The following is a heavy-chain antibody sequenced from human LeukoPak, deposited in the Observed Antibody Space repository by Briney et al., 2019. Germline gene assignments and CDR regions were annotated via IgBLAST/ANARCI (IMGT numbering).Heavy chain of an antibody. CDR3: GRIKSGWSYDTFDI. J-gene: IGHJ3*02. D-gene: IGHD6-19*01. CDR2: IYYSGST. CDR1: GYSISSSNW. V-gene: IGHV4-28*01. Sequence: SETLSLTCAVSGYSISSSNWWGCIRQPPGKGLEWIGYIYYSGSTYYNPSLKSRVTMSVDTSKNQFSLKLSSVTAVDTAVYYCGRIKSGWSYDTFDIGGQGTMVTVSS.